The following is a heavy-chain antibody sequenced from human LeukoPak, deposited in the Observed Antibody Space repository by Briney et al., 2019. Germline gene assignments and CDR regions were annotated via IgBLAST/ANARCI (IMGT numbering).Heavy chain of an antibody. CDR3: AKGIAAAAD. CDR1: GFTFSSYA. V-gene: IGHV3-30*04. D-gene: IGHD6-13*01. Sequence: GGSLRLSCAASGFTFSSYAMHWVRQAPGKGLEWVAVISYDGSNKYYADSVKGRFTISRDNSKNTLYLQMNSLRAEDTAVYCCAKGIAAAADWGQGTLVTVSS. J-gene: IGHJ4*02. CDR2: ISYDGSNK.